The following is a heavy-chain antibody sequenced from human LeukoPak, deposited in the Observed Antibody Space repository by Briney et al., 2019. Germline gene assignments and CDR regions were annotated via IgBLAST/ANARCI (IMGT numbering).Heavy chain of an antibody. D-gene: IGHD6-19*01. CDR1: GFTFSSYA. CDR2: ISGSGGST. CDR3: AKDLSFWDNSGGYHDY. Sequence: PGGSLRLSCAASGFTFSSYAMSWVRQAPGTGLEWVSAISGSGGSTYYADSVKGRFTISRDNSKNTLYLQMNSLRAEDTAVYYCAKDLSFWDNSGGYHDYWGQGTLVTVS. J-gene: IGHJ4*02. V-gene: IGHV3-23*01.